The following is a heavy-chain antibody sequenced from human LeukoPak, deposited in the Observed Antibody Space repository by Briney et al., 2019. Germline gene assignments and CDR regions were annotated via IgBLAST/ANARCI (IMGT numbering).Heavy chain of an antibody. J-gene: IGHJ4*02. Sequence: GGSLRLSCAASGFTFSSYGMHWVRQAPGKGLEWVAVISYDGSNKYYADSVKGRFTISRDNSKNTLYLQMNSLRAEDTAVCYCAKDPGYYDSSGYCDYWGQGTLVTVSS. D-gene: IGHD3-22*01. V-gene: IGHV3-30*18. CDR2: ISYDGSNK. CDR1: GFTFSSYG. CDR3: AKDPGYYDSSGYCDY.